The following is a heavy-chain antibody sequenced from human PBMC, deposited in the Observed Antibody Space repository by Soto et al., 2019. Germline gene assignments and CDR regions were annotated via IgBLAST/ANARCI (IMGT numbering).Heavy chain of an antibody. V-gene: IGHV3-23*01. Sequence: EAQMLESGGGSVQPGGSLRLSCAASGFTFSTYAVAWVRQSPGKGLEWVSSISASGGDTWYADSVKGRFTISRDNSKNTLYLQMYSLRVEDTAVCYCARRPTATASWGQGTLVTVSS. D-gene: IGHD1-1*01. CDR3: ARRPTATAS. CDR2: ISASGGDT. J-gene: IGHJ5*02. CDR1: GFTFSTYA.